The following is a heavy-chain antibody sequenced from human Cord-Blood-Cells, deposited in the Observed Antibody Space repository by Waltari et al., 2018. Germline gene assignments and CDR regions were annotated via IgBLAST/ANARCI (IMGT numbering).Heavy chain of an antibody. J-gene: IGHJ1*01. CDR1: GGTFSSSA. D-gene: IGHD2-21*02. Sequence: QVQLVQSGAEVKKPGSSVKVSCKDSGGTFSSSAIRWVRQSPGQGLEWMGGIIPILGIANYAQKFQGRVTITADESTSTAYMELSSLRSEDTAVYYCASPKDCGGDCYSRYFQHWGQGTLVTVSS. CDR3: ASPKDCGGDCYSRYFQH. CDR2: IIPILGIA. V-gene: IGHV1-69*04.